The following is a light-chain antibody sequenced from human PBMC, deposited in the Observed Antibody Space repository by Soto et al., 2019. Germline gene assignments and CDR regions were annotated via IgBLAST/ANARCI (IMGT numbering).Light chain of an antibody. CDR3: SSYAGSSWV. CDR1: SSDVGGYNF. Sequence: QSALTQPASVSGSPGQSITISCTGTSSDVGGYNFVSWYQQHPGKAPRLMIFEVNNRPSGVSDRFSGSKSGNTASLTISGLQAEDEADYYCSSYAGSSWVFGGGTKLTVL. V-gene: IGLV2-14*01. CDR2: EVN. J-gene: IGLJ3*02.